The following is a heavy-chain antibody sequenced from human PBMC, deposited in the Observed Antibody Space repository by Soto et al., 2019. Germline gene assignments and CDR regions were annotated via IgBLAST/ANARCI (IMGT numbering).Heavy chain of an antibody. CDR3: TRRYNWNDNYFDP. J-gene: IGHJ5*02. D-gene: IGHD1-20*01. CDR1: GASISVHSYY. Sequence: SETLSLTCTVSGASISVHSYYWTWIRQPPGKGLEWIGSSYYSGTTYFNPSLKSRATISVDTSKNQFSLRLTSVTAADTAIYYCTRRYNWNDNYFDPLGPGALVTVSS. V-gene: IGHV4-39*01. CDR2: SYYSGTT.